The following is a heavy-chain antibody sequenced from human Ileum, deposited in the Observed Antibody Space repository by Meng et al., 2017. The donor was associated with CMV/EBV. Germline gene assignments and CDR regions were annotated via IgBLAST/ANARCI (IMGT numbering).Heavy chain of an antibody. D-gene: IGHD5-12*01. CDR3: TTGPWAGYHSDC. CDR1: GFTFSHAY. Sequence: ASGFTFSHAYMTWVRQAPGKGLEWLGRITSEIDGGTTDYAAPVKGRFNISRDDSRNTLYLQMNNLKTEDTAVHYCTTGPWAGYHSDCWGQGTLVTVSS. V-gene: IGHV3-15*01. CDR2: ITSEIDGGTT. J-gene: IGHJ4*02.